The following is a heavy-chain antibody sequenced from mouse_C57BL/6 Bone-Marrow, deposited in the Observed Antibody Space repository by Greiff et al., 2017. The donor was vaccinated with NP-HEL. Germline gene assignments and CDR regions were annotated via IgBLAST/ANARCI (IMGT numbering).Heavy chain of an antibody. Sequence: QVQLQQSGAELVRPGTSVKVSCKASGYAFTNYLIEWVKQRPGQGLEWIGVINPGSGGTNYNEKFKGKATLTADKSSSTAYMQLSSLTSEDSAVYFCARKSYSNEDYFDYWGQGTTLTVSS. V-gene: IGHV1-54*01. CDR1: GYAFTNYL. J-gene: IGHJ2*01. D-gene: IGHD2-5*01. CDR2: INPGSGGT. CDR3: ARKSYSNEDYFDY.